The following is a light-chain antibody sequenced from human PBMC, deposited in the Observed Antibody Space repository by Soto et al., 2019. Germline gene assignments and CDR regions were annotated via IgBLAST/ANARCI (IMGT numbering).Light chain of an antibody. J-gene: IGKJ3*01. CDR2: DTS. CDR1: QSISKY. V-gene: IGKV3-11*01. CDR3: QQRSDWPVT. Sequence: EIVLTQSPATLSLSPGEGATLSCRASQSISKYLVWYQQKPGQAPRVLIYDTSKRATGIPARFSGTGSGTDFTLTSSSLEPEDFAVYYCQQRSDWPVTFGPGTKVDIK.